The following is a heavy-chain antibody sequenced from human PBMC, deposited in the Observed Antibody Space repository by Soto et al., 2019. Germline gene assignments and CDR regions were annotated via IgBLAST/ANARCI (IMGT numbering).Heavy chain of an antibody. V-gene: IGHV4-30-4*01. CDR1: GASISSGDSF. CDR3: ASLNLSFDP. CDR2: IYSSGST. J-gene: IGHJ5*02. Sequence: PSETLSLTCTVSGASISSGDSFWSWIRQPPGKGLEWIAYIYSSGSTYYNPSLKRRVAISIDTSKNQFSLNLSSLTAADTAVYYCASLNLSFDPWGQGTLGTVSS.